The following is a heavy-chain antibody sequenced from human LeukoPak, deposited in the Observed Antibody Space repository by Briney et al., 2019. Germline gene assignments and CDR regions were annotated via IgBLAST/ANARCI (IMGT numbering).Heavy chain of an antibody. CDR3: AKVAGIVNKGIQH. CDR1: GFTFSTYG. CDR2: IQFDGSSK. J-gene: IGHJ1*01. Sequence: GGSLRLSCAASGFTFSTYGMHWVRQAPGKGLEWVAFIQFDGSSKYYADSVKGRFTISRDNSKNTVYLQMNSLRAEDTAVYYCAKVAGIVNKGIQHWGQGTLVTVSS. D-gene: IGHD2/OR15-2a*01. V-gene: IGHV3-30*02.